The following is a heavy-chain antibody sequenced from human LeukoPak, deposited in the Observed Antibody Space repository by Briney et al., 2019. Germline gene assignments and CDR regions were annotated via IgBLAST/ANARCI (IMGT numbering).Heavy chain of an antibody. CDR1: GFTFNTYG. D-gene: IGHD5-12*01. Sequence: GGSLRLSWAASGFTFNTYGMRWLRQAPGKGLEWGALIWYDGSNKYYADSVKGRFTISRDNSRDTLFLQMNSLRVEDSAVYYCARDRGTNIVNAGLRPGYIDCWGQGTLVTVSS. J-gene: IGHJ4*02. V-gene: IGHV3-33*08. CDR3: ARDRGTNIVNAGLRPGYIDC. CDR2: IWYDGSNK.